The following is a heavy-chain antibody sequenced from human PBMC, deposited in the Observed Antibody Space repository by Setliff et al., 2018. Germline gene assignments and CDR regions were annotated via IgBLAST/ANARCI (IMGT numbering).Heavy chain of an antibody. V-gene: IGHV4-34*01. CDR1: GGSFSGYY. J-gene: IGHJ4*02. Sequence: PSETLSLTCAVYGGSFSGYYWSWIRQPPGKGLEWIGEINHSGSTNYNPSLKSRVTISVDTSKNQFSLTLSSVTAADTAVYYCARTLYDYDILTGPGYYFDYWGQGTLVTVSS. CDR2: INHSGST. CDR3: ARTLYDYDILTGPGYYFDY. D-gene: IGHD3-9*01.